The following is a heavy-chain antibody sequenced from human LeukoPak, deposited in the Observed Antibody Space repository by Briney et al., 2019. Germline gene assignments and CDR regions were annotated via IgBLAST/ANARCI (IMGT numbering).Heavy chain of an antibody. Sequence: SGTLSLTCTVSGGSISSSSYYWGWIRQPPGKGLEWIGSIYYSGSTYYNPSLKSRVTISVDTSKNQFSLKLSAVTAADTAVYYCARWYSHYFDYWGRGTLVTVSS. CDR3: ARWYSHYFDY. J-gene: IGHJ4*02. D-gene: IGHD6-13*01. CDR1: GGSISSSSYY. V-gene: IGHV4-39*01. CDR2: IYYSGST.